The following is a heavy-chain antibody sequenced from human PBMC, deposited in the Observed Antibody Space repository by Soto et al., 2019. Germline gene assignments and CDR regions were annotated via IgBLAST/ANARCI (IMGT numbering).Heavy chain of an antibody. Sequence: QVQLVQSGAEVKKPGASVKVSCKASGYTFTSYGISWVRQAPGQGLEWIGWISAHNGNTNYAQKLQARVTMTTDTSTSTAYMELRCLRSDDKAVYYCARIPNSSGYSYGLWDFDYCGRGTLVTVSS. D-gene: IGHD5-18*01. CDR3: ARIPNSSGYSYGLWDFDY. V-gene: IGHV1-18*01. J-gene: IGHJ4*02. CDR1: GYTFTSYG. CDR2: ISAHNGNT.